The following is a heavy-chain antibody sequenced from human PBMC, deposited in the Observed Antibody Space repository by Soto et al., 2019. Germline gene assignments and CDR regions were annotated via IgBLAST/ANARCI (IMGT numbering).Heavy chain of an antibody. CDR3: VRATTVTRKGYYFED. J-gene: IGHJ4*02. V-gene: IGHV4-59*01. D-gene: IGHD4-17*01. Sequence: SETLSLTCIVSVGSISENFWTWIRQPPGKQLEYIGYIYDILATNYFPSFKSRIVISADKSKNQFSLSLRSVTAADTAVYYCVRATTVTRKGYYFEDWGQGALVTVSS. CDR2: IYDILAT. CDR1: VGSISENF.